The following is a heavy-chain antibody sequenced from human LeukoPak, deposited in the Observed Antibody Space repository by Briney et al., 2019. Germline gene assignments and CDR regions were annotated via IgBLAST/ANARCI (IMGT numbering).Heavy chain of an antibody. V-gene: IGHV5-51*01. CDR3: ARRKVGYCSSGSCYNWFDP. CDR1: GYNFTSYW. Sequence: GESLKISCKASGYNFTSYWIGWVRQMPGKGLEWMGIIFPGDPDTRYSPSFQGQVTISADKSISTAYLQWSSLGASDTAIYYCARRKVGYCSSGSCYNWFDPWGQGTLVTVSS. D-gene: IGHD2-15*01. J-gene: IGHJ5*02. CDR2: IFPGDPDT.